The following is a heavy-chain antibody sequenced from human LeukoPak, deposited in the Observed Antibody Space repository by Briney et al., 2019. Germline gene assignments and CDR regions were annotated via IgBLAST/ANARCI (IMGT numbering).Heavy chain of an antibody. CDR1: GYTFTGYY. CDR3: AREKEMATIIHGDWFDP. J-gene: IGHJ5*02. CDR2: INPNSGGT. Sequence: ASVKVSCKASGYTFTGYYMHWVRQAPGQGLEWMGRINPNSGGTNYAQKFQGRVTVTRGTSISTAYMELSRLRSDDTAVYYCAREKEMATIIHGDWFDPWGQGTLVTVSS. V-gene: IGHV1-2*06. D-gene: IGHD5-24*01.